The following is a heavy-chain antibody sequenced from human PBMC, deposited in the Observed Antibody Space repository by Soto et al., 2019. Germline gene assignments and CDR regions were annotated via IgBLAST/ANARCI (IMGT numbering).Heavy chain of an antibody. CDR2: ISYDGSKK. CDR1: GFTFSNYG. CDR3: ARDTRYCSDDPFSSGWVTAYLDS. Sequence: QVQLVESGGGVVQPGRPLRFSCAASGFTFSNYGIHWVRQAPGKGLEWVAVISYDGSKKYYADSVKGRFTISRDNSKNTLSLQIGRLRAEEPAVYYCARDTRYCSDDPFSSGWVTAYLDSWGQGTLVTVSS. D-gene: IGHD2-15*01. J-gene: IGHJ4*02. V-gene: IGHV3-30*03.